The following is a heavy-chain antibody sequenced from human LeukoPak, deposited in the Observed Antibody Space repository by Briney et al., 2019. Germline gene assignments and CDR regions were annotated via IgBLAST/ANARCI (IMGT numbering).Heavy chain of an antibody. V-gene: IGHV3-53*01. J-gene: IGHJ3*02. CDR1: GFTFSSYA. Sequence: GGSLRLSCAASGFTFSSYAMSWVRQAPGKGLEWVSVIYTGGSTYYADSVKGRFTISRDNSKNTLYLQMNSLRAEDTAVYYCARLGISSPAFDIWGQGTMVTVSS. D-gene: IGHD6-13*01. CDR2: IYTGGST. CDR3: ARLGISSPAFDI.